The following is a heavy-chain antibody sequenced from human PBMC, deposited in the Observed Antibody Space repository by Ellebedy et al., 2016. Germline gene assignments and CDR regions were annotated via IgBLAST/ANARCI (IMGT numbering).Heavy chain of an antibody. D-gene: IGHD3-10*01. CDR3: AGGSYSSGSYVHFDY. CDR2: IYYSGST. J-gene: IGHJ4*01. Sequence: SETLSLTCTVSGGSISSYYWSWIRQPPGKGLEWIGYIYYSGSTNYNPSLKSRVTISVDTSKNQFSLKATSVTAADTAVYFCAGGSYSSGSYVHFDYWGHGILVTVSS. CDR1: GGSISSYY. V-gene: IGHV4-59*08.